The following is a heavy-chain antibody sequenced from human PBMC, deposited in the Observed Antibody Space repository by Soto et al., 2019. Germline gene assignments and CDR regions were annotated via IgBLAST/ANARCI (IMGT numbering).Heavy chain of an antibody. CDR1: GFTFSSYG. V-gene: IGHV3-30*18. CDR2: ISYDGSNK. Sequence: GGSLRLSCAASGFTFSSYGMHWVRQAPGKGLEWVAVISYDGSNKYYADSVKGRFTISRDNSKNTLYLQMNSLRAEDTAVYYCAKDPGDYAEYFQHWGQGTLVTVSS. J-gene: IGHJ1*01. CDR3: AKDPGDYAEYFQH. D-gene: IGHD3-10*01.